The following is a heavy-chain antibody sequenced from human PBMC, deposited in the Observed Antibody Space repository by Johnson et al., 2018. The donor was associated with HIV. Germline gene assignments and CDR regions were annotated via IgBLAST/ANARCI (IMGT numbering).Heavy chain of an antibody. J-gene: IGHJ3*02. D-gene: IGHD6-13*01. V-gene: IGHV3-NL1*01. CDR1: GFTFSSYA. CDR2: ISGSGGSK. Sequence: QMLLVESGGGVVQPGRSLRLSCAASGFTFSSYAIHWVRQTPGKGLEWVSSISGSGGSKYYADSVKGRFTISRDNSKNTLYLQMNSLRAEDTAVYYCARGLAADAFDIWGQGTMVTVSS. CDR3: ARGLAADAFDI.